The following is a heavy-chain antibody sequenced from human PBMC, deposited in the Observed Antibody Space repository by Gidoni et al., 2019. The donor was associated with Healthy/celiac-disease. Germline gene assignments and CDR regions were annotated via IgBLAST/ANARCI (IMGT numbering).Heavy chain of an antibody. D-gene: IGHD1-26*01. CDR2: IDWDDDK. CDR3: ARGKGHSGDAFDI. J-gene: IGHJ3*02. CDR1: GFSLSTSGMR. Sequence: QVTLKESGPALVKPTQTLTLTCTFSGFSLSTSGMRVSWIRQPPGKALEWLARIDWDDDKFYSTSLKTRLTISKDTSKNQVVLTMTNMDPVDTATYYCARGKGHSGDAFDIWGQGTMVTVSS. V-gene: IGHV2-70*04.